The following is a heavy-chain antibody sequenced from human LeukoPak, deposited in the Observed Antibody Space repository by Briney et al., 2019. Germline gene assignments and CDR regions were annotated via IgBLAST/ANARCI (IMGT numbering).Heavy chain of an antibody. Sequence: PSETLSLTCTVSGGSISSSSYYWGWIRQPPGKGLEWIGEINHSGSTNYNPSLKSRVTISVDTSKNQFSLKLSSVTAADTAVYYCARQNRYSGSYGYWGQGTLVTVSS. CDR3: ARQNRYSGSYGY. V-gene: IGHV4-39*01. D-gene: IGHD1-26*01. J-gene: IGHJ4*02. CDR2: INHSGST. CDR1: GGSISSSSYY.